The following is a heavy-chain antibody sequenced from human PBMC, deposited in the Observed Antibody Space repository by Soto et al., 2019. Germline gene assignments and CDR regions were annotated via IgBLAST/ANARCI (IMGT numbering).Heavy chain of an antibody. CDR2: INHSGST. V-gene: IGHV4-34*01. J-gene: IGHJ4*02. Sequence: QVQLQQWGAGLLKPSETLSLTCAVYGGSFSGYYSTWIRQPPRTGLECIGEINHSGSTNDNLSLKSRVTISVDTSKNPFSLKLASVTAADTAVYDCARDKITGLVDYWGQGTLVTVSS. CDR1: GGSFSGYY. D-gene: IGHD2-8*02. CDR3: ARDKITGLVDY.